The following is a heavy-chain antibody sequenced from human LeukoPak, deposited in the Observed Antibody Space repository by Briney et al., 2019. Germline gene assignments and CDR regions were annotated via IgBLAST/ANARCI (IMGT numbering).Heavy chain of an antibody. Sequence: PGGSLRLSCAASGSTVINNYLSWVRQAPGKGLEWVSVIYSGGSTYYADSVKGRFTISRDNSKNTLYLQMNSLRAEDTAMYYCARAPSYGEAFDIWSRGTMVTVSS. D-gene: IGHD4-17*01. CDR1: GSTVINNY. V-gene: IGHV3-53*01. CDR2: IYSGGST. J-gene: IGHJ3*02. CDR3: ARAPSYGEAFDI.